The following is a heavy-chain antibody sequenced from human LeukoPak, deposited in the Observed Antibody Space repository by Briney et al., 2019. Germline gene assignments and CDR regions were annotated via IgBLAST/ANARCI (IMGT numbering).Heavy chain of an antibody. V-gene: IGHV3-23*01. D-gene: IGHD5-18*01. CDR2: ISGSGGST. J-gene: IGHJ4*02. CDR1: GFTFSSYA. CDR3: AKLGGQLWSQFDY. Sequence: GGSLRLSCAASGFTFSSYAMSWFRQAPGKGLDWASAISGSGGSTYYADSVKGRFTISRDNSKNTLYLQMNSLRAEDTAVYYCAKLGGQLWSQFDYWGQGTLVTVSS.